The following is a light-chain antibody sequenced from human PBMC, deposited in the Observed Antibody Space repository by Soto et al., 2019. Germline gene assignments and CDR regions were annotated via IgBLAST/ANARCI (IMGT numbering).Light chain of an antibody. Sequence: IPLPQSPAFLSASLGDRVTITCRASQGIRNYLEWYQQKTGKAPNLMIHTASSLQTGVPSRFRGSGSGTESTLTISSLQPEDFASYYCQQRHSYPITCGQGTRLEIK. CDR2: TAS. J-gene: IGKJ5*01. V-gene: IGKV1-9*01. CDR1: QGIRNY. CDR3: QQRHSYPIT.